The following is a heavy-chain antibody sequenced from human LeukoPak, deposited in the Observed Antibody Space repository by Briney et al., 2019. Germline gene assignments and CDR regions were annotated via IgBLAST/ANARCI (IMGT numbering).Heavy chain of an antibody. V-gene: IGHV3-21*01. D-gene: IGHD3-9*01. CDR3: VRVNILTGSDAFDV. Sequence: GGSLRLSCAASGFTFSRYSMNWVRQAPGKGLEWVSSITSSSSYIYYADSVKGRFTISRDNAKNSLYLQMNGLRADDTALYYCVRVNILTGSDAFDVWGQGTLVTVSS. CDR1: GFTFSRYS. J-gene: IGHJ3*01. CDR2: ITSSSSYI.